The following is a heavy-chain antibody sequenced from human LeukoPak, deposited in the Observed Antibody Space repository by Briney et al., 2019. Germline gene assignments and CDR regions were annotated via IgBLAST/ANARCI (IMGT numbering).Heavy chain of an antibody. D-gene: IGHD2-21*02. CDR3: ARSKAYCGGDCYLDAFDI. V-gene: IGHV4-39*07. CDR1: GGSISSSSYY. CDR2: IYYSGST. Sequence: PSETLSLTCTVSGGSISSSSYYWGWIRQPPGKGLEWIGSIYYSGSTYYNPSLKSRVTISVDTSKNQFSLKLSSVTAADTAVYYCARSKAYCGGDCYLDAFDIWGQGTMVTVSS. J-gene: IGHJ3*02.